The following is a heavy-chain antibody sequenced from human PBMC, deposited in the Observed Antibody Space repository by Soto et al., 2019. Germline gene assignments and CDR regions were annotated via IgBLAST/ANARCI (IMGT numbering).Heavy chain of an antibody. D-gene: IGHD3-10*01. V-gene: IGHV4-34*01. CDR3: ARVLTVGPYYYSGMDV. CDR2: INHSGST. CDR1: GGSFSGYY. Sequence: SETLSLTCAVYGGSFSGYYWSWIRQPPGKGLEWIGEINHSGSTNYNPSLKSRVTISVDTSKNQFSLKLSSVTAADTAVYYCARVLTVGPYYYSGMDVWGQGTTVTVSS. J-gene: IGHJ6*02.